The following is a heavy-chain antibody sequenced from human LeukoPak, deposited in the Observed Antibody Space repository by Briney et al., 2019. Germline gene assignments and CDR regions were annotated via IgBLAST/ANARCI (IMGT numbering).Heavy chain of an antibody. CDR1: GFTFSSYA. V-gene: IGHV3-23*01. CDR2: ISGSGGST. J-gene: IGHJ4*02. Sequence: GGSLRLSCAASGFTFSSYAMSWVRQAPGKGLEWVSAISGSGGSTYYADSVKGRSTISRDNSKNTLYLQMNSLRAEDTAVYYCAKHDIVVVPAAMVDYWGQGTLVTVSS. D-gene: IGHD2-2*01. CDR3: AKHDIVVVPAAMVDY.